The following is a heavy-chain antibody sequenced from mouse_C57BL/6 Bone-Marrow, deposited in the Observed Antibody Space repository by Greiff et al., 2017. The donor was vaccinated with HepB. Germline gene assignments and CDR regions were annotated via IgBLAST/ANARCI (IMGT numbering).Heavy chain of an antibody. D-gene: IGHD2-2*01. J-gene: IGHJ2*01. V-gene: IGHV5-2*01. CDR2: INSDGGST. Sequence: EVKLVESGGGLVQPGESLKLSCESYEYEFPSHDMSWVRKTPEKRLELVAAINSDGGSTYYPDTMERRFIISRDNTKKTQYLQMSSLRSEDTALYYCAGDGYDGRDFDYWGQGTTLTVSS. CDR1: EYEFPSHD. CDR3: AGDGYDGRDFDY.